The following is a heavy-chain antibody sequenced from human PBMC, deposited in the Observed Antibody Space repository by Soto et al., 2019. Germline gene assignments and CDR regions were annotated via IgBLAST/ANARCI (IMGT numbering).Heavy chain of an antibody. CDR3: AKDLSSSASDGMDV. D-gene: IGHD6-6*01. CDR1: GFTFSSNA. CDR2: ISGSGGST. V-gene: IGHV3-23*01. J-gene: IGHJ6*02. Sequence: LRLSCAASGFTFSSNAMSWVRQAPGKGLEWVSGISGSGGSTYYADSVKGRFTISRDNSKNTLYLQMNSLRAEDTAVYYCAKDLSSSASDGMDVWAQGTTVTVSS.